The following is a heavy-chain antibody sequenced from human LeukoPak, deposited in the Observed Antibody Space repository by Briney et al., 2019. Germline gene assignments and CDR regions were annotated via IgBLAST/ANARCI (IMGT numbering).Heavy chain of an antibody. CDR1: GFTFSSYA. Sequence: GGSLRLSCAASGFTFSSYAMSWVRQSPGKGLEWVSAISGSGGSTYYADSVKGRFTIFRVNSKDTLYLEMNSLKAEDTAGYYCAKDRDRGDILTGYYLGYYYYGMDVWGQGTTVTVSS. D-gene: IGHD3-9*01. CDR2: ISGSGGST. V-gene: IGHV3-23*01. J-gene: IGHJ6*02. CDR3: AKDRDRGDILTGYYLGYYYYGMDV.